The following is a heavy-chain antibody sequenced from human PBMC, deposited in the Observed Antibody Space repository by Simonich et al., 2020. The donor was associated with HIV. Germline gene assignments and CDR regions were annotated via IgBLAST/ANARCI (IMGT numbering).Heavy chain of an antibody. D-gene: IGHD3-22*01. CDR3: ARQGSSGPYYYYMDL. CDR2: IYYSGST. V-gene: IGHV4-39*01. J-gene: IGHJ6*03. Sequence: QLQLQESGPGLVKPSETLSLTCTVSGGSITRSSFYWGWFRQPPGKGLEGIASIYYSGSTDYNPALKSRVTISVDTSKNHLSLNLSSVTAADTAVYYCARQGSSGPYYYYMDLWGTGTKVTVSS. CDR1: GGSITRSSFY.